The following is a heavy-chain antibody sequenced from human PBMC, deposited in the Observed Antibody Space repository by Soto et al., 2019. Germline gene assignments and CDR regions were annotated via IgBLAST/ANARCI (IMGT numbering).Heavy chain of an antibody. CDR1: LITKKKS. V-gene: IGHV2-5*08. CDR2: LYWNDDR. D-gene: IGHD1-26*01. J-gene: IGHJ4*02. Sequence: LITKKKSVSCIRQPPGKALEWLALLYWNDDRRYSPSLKSRLTITKDTSKIQVVLTMTNMDPADTVTYYCANSASVLCSYSFDSWGQGTLVT. CDR3: ANSASVLCSYSFDS.